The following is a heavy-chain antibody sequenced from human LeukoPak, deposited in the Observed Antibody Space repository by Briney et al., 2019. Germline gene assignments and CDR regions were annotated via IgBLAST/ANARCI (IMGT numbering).Heavy chain of an antibody. CDR3: ARIYSSGCIDY. CDR2: ISYDGSNK. J-gene: IGHJ4*02. CDR1: GFTFSSYG. V-gene: IGHV3-30*03. D-gene: IGHD6-19*01. Sequence: GGSLRLSCAASGFTFSSYGMHWVRQAPGKGLEWVAVISYDGSNKYYADSVKGRFTISRDNSKNTLYLQMNSLRAEDTAVYYCARIYSSGCIDYWGQGTLVTVSS.